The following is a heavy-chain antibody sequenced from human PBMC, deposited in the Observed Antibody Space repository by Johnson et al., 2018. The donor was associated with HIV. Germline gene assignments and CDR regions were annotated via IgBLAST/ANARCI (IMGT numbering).Heavy chain of an antibody. J-gene: IGHJ3*02. Sequence: QVQLVESGGGVVQPGRSLRLSCVASGFTFRNYGMHWVRQAPGKGLEWVAVISYDGSVKYYADSVKGRFTISRDNSKNTLYLQMNSLRAEDTAVYYCARDSTAGPVKDLDYVGAFDIWGQGTMVTVSS. CDR2: ISYDGSVK. V-gene: IGHV3-30*03. CDR3: ARDSTAGPVKDLDYVGAFDI. D-gene: IGHD4-17*01. CDR1: GFTFRNYG.